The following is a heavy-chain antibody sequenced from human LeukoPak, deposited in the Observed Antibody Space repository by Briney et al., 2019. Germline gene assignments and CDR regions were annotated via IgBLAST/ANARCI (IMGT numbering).Heavy chain of an antibody. Sequence: ASVKVSCKASGYTFTSYYMHWVRQAPGQGLEWMGIINPSGGSTSYAQKFQGRVTMTEDTSTDTAYMELSSLRSEDTAVYYCATLSIYSTGEMSDWGQGTLVTVSS. J-gene: IGHJ4*02. V-gene: IGHV1-46*01. CDR2: INPSGGST. CDR3: ATLSIYSTGEMSD. CDR1: GYTFTSYY. D-gene: IGHD2-2*01.